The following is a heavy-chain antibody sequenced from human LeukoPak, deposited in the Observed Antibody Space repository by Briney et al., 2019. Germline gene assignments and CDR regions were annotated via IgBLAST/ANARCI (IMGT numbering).Heavy chain of an antibody. CDR1: GFTLSRYW. J-gene: IGHJ4*02. Sequence: GGSMRLSCAAAGFTLSRYWMSWVRQAQRKGREWVGKIQQDGIERYYVVSVKGRFTISRDNAKSSLYLQMNSLRAEDTAVYYCARVMITFRGVIVLFDYWGQGTLVTVSS. V-gene: IGHV3-7*01. D-gene: IGHD3-16*02. CDR2: IQQDGIER. CDR3: ARVMITFRGVIVLFDY.